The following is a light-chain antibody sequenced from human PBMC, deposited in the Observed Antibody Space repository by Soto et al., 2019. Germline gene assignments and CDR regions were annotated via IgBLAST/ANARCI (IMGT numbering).Light chain of an antibody. CDR1: QSVSNNY. J-gene: IGKJ1*01. CDR3: QQYGSSRT. Sequence: EIVLTQSPGTLSLSPGERATLSCRASQSVSNNYLAWYQQKPGQAPRLLIYDASSRATGIPDRFSGSGSGTDFTLTISRLEPEDSAVYYCQQYGSSRTFGQGTKVEI. V-gene: IGKV3-20*01. CDR2: DAS.